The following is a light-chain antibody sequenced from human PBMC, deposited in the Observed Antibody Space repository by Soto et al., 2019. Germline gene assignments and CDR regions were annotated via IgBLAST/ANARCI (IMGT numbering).Light chain of an antibody. CDR1: QSVSSSY. CDR2: GAS. CDR3: QQYGSSPLLT. J-gene: IGKJ4*01. V-gene: IGKV3-20*01. Sequence: EIVLTQSPGTLSLSPGERATLSCRASQSVSSSYLAWYQQKPGQAPRLLIYGASSRATGIPDRFSGSGSGTDFTLTSSSLEPEDFAVYYCQQYGSSPLLTFGGGTKVEIK.